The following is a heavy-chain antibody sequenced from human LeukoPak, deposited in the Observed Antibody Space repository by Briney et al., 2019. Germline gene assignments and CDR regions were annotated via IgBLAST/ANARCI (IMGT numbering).Heavy chain of an antibody. CDR1: GFTFSSYS. CDR3: ARDPLLDYGADLDY. D-gene: IGHD4-17*01. J-gene: IGHJ4*02. CDR2: ISSSSSYI. V-gene: IGHV3-21*01. Sequence: PGGSLRLSCAASGFTFSSYSMNWVRQAPGKGLEWVSSISSSSSYIYYADSVKGRFTISRDNAKNSLYLQMNSLSAEDAAVYYCARDPLLDYGADLDYWRQGTLVTVSS.